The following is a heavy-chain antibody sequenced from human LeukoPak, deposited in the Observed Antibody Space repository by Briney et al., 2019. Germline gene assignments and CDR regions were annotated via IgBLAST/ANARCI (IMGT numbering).Heavy chain of an antibody. CDR2: IIPIFGTA. Sequence: SVKVSCKASGGTFSSYAISWVRQAPGQGLEWMGGIIPIFGTANYAQKFQGRVTITADESTSTAYMELSSLRSEDTAVYYCARDQGIAVAGRAEYFQHWGQGILVTVSS. V-gene: IGHV1-69*13. CDR3: ARDQGIAVAGRAEYFQH. CDR1: GGTFSSYA. D-gene: IGHD6-19*01. J-gene: IGHJ1*01.